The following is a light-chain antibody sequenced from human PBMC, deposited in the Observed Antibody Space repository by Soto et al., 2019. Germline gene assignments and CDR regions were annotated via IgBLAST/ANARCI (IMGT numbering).Light chain of an antibody. J-gene: IGKJ5*01. V-gene: IGKV3-11*01. CDR3: QQRSNWPST. CDR1: QSVSSN. Sequence: EIVMTQSPAALSVSPGERATLSCRASQSVSSNLAWYQQKPGQAPRLLIYDASNRATGIPARFSGSGSGTDFTLTISSLEPEDFAVYYCQQRSNWPSTFGQGTRLAI. CDR2: DAS.